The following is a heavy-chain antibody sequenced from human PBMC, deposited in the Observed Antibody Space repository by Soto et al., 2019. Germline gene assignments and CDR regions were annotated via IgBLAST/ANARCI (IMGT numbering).Heavy chain of an antibody. CDR1: GGTFSSYA. CDR3: TRGVVVVAARRDYYYYYGMDV. J-gene: IGHJ6*02. CDR2: MIPIFGTA. V-gene: IGHV1-69*01. D-gene: IGHD2-15*01. Sequence: QVQLVQSVAEVKKPGSSVKVSCKASGGTFSSYAISWVRQAPGQGLEWMGGMIPIFGTANYAQKLQGRVTITADESTSTAYMELSSRRAEDTAVYYCTRGVVVVAARRDYYYYYGMDVWGQGTTVTVSS.